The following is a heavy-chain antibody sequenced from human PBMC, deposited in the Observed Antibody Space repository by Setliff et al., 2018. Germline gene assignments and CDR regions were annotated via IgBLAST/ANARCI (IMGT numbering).Heavy chain of an antibody. CDR1: GDYISSQY. D-gene: IGHD3-3*01. CDR2: ISNRGST. CDR3: ALSDHYPFYYDY. V-gene: IGHV4-59*11. Sequence: GTLSLTCTVSGDYISSQYWSWIRQPPGKGLEWIGYISNRGSTDYNPSLKSRVTISEDTSRSQFSLKLTSVTTADTAVYYCALSDHYPFYYDYWGRGTLVTVSS. J-gene: IGHJ4*02.